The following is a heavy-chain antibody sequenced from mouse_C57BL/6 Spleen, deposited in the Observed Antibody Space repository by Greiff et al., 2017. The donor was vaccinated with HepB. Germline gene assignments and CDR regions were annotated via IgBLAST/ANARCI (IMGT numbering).Heavy chain of an antibody. CDR1: GFTFSSYG. V-gene: IGHV5-6*02. CDR2: ISSGGSYT. D-gene: IGHD4-1*01. CDR3: ARMGRDWYFDV. J-gene: IGHJ1*03. Sequence: EVKLVESGGDLVKPGGSLKLSCAASGFTFSSYGMSWVRQTPDKRLEWVATISSGGSYTHYPDSVKGRFTISRDNAKNTLYLQMSSLKSEDTAMYYCARMGRDWYFDVWGTGTTVTVSS.